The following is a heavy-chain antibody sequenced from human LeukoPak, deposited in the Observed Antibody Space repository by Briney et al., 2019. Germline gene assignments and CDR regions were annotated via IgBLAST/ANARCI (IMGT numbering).Heavy chain of an antibody. V-gene: IGHV4-4*02. CDR2: IYHSGST. CDR1: GGSISSSNW. CDR3: ARDDPRDLRYFDY. J-gene: IGHJ4*02. D-gene: IGHD3-9*01. Sequence: PSGTLSLTCAVSGGSISSSNWWSWVRQPPVKGLEWIGEIYHSGSTNYNPSLKSRVTISVDKSKNQFSLKLSSVTAADTAVYYCARDDPRDLRYFDYWGQGTLVTVSS.